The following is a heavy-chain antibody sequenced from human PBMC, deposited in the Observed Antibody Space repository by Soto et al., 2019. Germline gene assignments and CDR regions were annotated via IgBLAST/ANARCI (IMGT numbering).Heavy chain of an antibody. CDR2: INPSGGST. D-gene: IGHD2-8*01. CDR1: GYTFTDYY. CDR3: ARPPFPGCINAVCYPFDY. V-gene: IGHV1-46*01. Sequence: QVQLVQSGAEVKKPGASVKVSCKASGYTFTDYYIHWVRQAPGQGLEWMGMINPSGGSTDYAQKFRCRGTMTRDTSTGTVYMELSSLRSEDTAVYYCARPPFPGCINAVCYPFDYWGQGTLVTVSS. J-gene: IGHJ4*02.